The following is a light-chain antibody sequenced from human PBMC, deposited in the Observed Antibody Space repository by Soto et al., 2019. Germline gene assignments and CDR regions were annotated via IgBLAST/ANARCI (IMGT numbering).Light chain of an antibody. CDR2: GAS. V-gene: IGKV3-20*01. CDR3: QQYAGSPRT. CDR1: QSVSNNY. Sequence: EIVLTQSPGTLSLSPGERATLSCRASQSVSNNYLAWYQQKPGQAPRLLIYGASNRATGIPDRFSGSGSGTDFTLTISRPEPEDFAVYYCQQYAGSPRTFGQGTKLEIK. J-gene: IGKJ2*01.